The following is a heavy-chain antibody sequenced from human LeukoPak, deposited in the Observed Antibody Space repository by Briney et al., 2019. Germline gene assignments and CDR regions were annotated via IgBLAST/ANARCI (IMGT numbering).Heavy chain of an antibody. CDR1: GFTFSSYD. Sequence: GGSLRLSCAASGFTFSSYDMHWVRQATGKGLEWVSGIGTSGATYYLGSVKGRFTISRENAKNSLYLQMNSLRAGDTAVYYCARSSGALENAFDIWGQGTTVTVSS. J-gene: IGHJ3*02. CDR3: ARSSGALENAFDI. V-gene: IGHV3-13*01. CDR2: IGTSGAT. D-gene: IGHD7-27*01.